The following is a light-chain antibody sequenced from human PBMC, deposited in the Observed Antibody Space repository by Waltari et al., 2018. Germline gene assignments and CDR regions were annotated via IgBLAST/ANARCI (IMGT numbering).Light chain of an antibody. Sequence: QSALTRPASVSGSPGPSITISCTGTTSHAAGYNYVSWYQQHPGKAPKLMIYEVSNRPSGVSHRFSGSKSGNTASLTISGLQAEDEAYYYCSSYTSRSTPGVFGGGTKLTVL. CDR3: SSYTSRSTPGV. V-gene: IGLV2-14*01. CDR2: EVS. CDR1: TSHAAGYNY. J-gene: IGLJ3*02.